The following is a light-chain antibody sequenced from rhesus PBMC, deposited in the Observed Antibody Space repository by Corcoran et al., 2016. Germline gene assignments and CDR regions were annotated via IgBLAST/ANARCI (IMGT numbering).Light chain of an antibody. J-gene: IGKJ1*01. CDR2: GAS. Sequence: EIVMTQSPATLSLSPGERATLSCRASQSVSSSLAWYHQKPGQAPRPLIYGASSRATGIPDRFSGSGSGTDFTLTISSLEPEDVAVYYCLQHSNWPWTFGQGTKVEIK. V-gene: IGKV3-24*01. CDR3: LQHSNWPWT. CDR1: QSVSSS.